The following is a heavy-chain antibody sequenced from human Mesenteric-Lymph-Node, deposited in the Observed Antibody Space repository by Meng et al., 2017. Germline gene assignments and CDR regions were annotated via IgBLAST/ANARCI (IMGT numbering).Heavy chain of an antibody. V-gene: IGHV3-21*01. J-gene: IGHJ4*02. D-gene: IGHD5-12*01. CDR3: AREVGGRSSGYSALDC. Sequence: SMMFSCAASGSSFSSYSMNWLRPAPGKGLEWVSSISSSSSYIYYADSGNGRFTITRDNTKNSLYRQMNSMRAEDTAVEYCAREVGGRSSGYSALDCWGQGTLVTVSS. CDR2: ISSSSSYI. CDR1: GSSFSSYS.